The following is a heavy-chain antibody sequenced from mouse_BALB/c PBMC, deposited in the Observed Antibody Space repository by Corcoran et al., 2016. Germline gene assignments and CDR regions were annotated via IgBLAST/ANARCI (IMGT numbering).Heavy chain of an antibody. CDR2: IDPENGNT. J-gene: IGHJ3*01. CDR3: ALYGSWFAY. CDR1: GFNIKDYY. D-gene: IGHD2-1*01. V-gene: IGHV14-1*02. Sequence: EVQLQQSGAELMRPGALVKLSCKASGFNIKDYYMHWVKQRSEQGLEWIGWIDPENGNTIYDPKFQGKASITADTSSNTAYLQLSSLTSEDTAVYYCALYGSWFAYWGQGTLVTVSA.